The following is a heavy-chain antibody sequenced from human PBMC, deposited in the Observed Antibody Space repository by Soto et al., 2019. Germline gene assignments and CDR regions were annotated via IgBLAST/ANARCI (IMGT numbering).Heavy chain of an antibody. CDR1: GYSISSGYY. D-gene: IGHD2-15*01. V-gene: IGHV4-38-2*01. J-gene: IGHJ5*02. CDR2: IYHNGST. Sequence: SETLSLTCAVSGYSISSGYYWGWIRQPPGKGLEWIGSIYHNGSTYYNPSLKSRVTISVDTSKNQFSLKLSSVTAADTAVYYCARTLLASDIVVVVAATGGGWFDPWGQGTLVTVSS. CDR3: ARTLLASDIVVVVAATGGGWFDP.